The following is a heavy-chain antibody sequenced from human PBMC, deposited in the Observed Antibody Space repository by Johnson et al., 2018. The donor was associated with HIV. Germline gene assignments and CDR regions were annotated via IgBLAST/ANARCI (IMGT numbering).Heavy chain of an antibody. CDR3: AKVRSRWTTFDDAFDI. J-gene: IGHJ3*02. Sequence: QVQLVESGGGLVKPGGSLRLSCAASGFSFSDYYLSWFRQAPGKGLEWVSYISSTATNIDYADSVKGRFTISRDNAKNSLYLQMNSLRADDTAVYYCAKVRSRWTTFDDAFDIWGQGTLVTVSS. D-gene: IGHD4-11*01. V-gene: IGHV3-11*04. CDR1: GFSFSDYY. CDR2: ISSTATNI.